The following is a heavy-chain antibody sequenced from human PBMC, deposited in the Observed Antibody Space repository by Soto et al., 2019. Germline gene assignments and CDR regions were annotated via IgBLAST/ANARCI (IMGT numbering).Heavy chain of an antibody. V-gene: IGHV1-18*01. J-gene: IGHJ6*02. CDR3: AREGPAPYYYYGMDA. Sequence: QVQLVQSRGEVKKPGASVKVSCKTSGYSFTTYGISWVRQAPGQGLEWMGWISGYNGNTNYAQNLQGRVTMTTDTPTSTAYMELRSLRADDTAVYYCAREGPAPYYYYGMDAWGQGRTVTVSS. CDR1: GYSFTTYG. CDR2: ISGYNGNT.